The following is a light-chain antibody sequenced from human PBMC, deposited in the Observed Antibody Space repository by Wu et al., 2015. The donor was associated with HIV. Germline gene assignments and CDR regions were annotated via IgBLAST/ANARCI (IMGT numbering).Light chain of an antibody. CDR2: DAS. Sequence: ETVLTQSPATLSLSPGEGATLSCRASQSVSRNLAWYQHKPGQAPRLLIYDASKRATGIPVRFSGSGSGTDFTLTISSLESDDFAVYYCQQRSNWPSFGQGTKLEIK. CDR3: QQRSNWPS. J-gene: IGKJ2*03. CDR1: QSVSRN. V-gene: IGKV3-11*01.